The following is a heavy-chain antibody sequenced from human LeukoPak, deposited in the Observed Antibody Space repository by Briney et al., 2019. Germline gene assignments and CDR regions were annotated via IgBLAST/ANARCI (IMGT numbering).Heavy chain of an antibody. Sequence: SETLSLTCTVSGGSISSSSYYWGWIRQPPGKGLEWIGSIYYSGSTYYNPSLKSRVTVSVDTSKNQFSLKLSSVTAADTAVYYCARDSYDYGDPSWGQGTMVTVSS. CDR2: IYYSGST. CDR1: GGSISSSSYY. CDR3: ARDSYDYGDPS. V-gene: IGHV4-39*07. D-gene: IGHD4-17*01. J-gene: IGHJ3*01.